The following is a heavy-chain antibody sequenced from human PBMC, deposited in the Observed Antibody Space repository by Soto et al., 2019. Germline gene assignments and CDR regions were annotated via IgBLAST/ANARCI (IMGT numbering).Heavy chain of an antibody. J-gene: IGHJ4*02. CDR3: ARGHRTSSAGTGDY. Sequence: QAGGSLRLSCALSGFDSSYYWIQWFRQSPGKGLEWVSRIDPDGTTTNYADSVKGRFSVSRDNAKKTIYLQMNSLTADDTALYYCARGHRTSSAGTGDYWGQGTLVTFSS. V-gene: IGHV3-74*01. CDR1: GFDSSYYW. D-gene: IGHD1-1*01. CDR2: IDPDGTTT.